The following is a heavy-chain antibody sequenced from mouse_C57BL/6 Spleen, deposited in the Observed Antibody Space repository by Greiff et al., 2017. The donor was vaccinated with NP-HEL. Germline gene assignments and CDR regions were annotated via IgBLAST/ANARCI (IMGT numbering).Heavy chain of an antibody. D-gene: IGHD2-5*01. V-gene: IGHV1-64*01. Sequence: VQLQQPGAELVKPGASVKLSCKASGYTFTSYWMHWVKQRPGQGLEWIGMIHPNSGSTNYNAKFKSKATLTVDKSSSTAYMQLSSLTSEDSAVYYCARQGYSNGMDYWGQGTSVTVSS. J-gene: IGHJ4*01. CDR1: GYTFTSYW. CDR2: IHPNSGST. CDR3: ARQGYSNGMDY.